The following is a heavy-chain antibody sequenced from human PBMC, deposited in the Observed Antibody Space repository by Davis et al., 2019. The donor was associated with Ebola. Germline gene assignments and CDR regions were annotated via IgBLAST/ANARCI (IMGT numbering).Heavy chain of an antibody. J-gene: IGHJ4*02. D-gene: IGHD1-14*01. Sequence: ASVKVSCKASGYTFTGYYMHWVRQAPGQGLEWMGRIYPYNGATNFADKFQGRVTMTTDTSITTAYMELSSLNSDDTAIYYCARPILPEVTHCGVDYWGQGTLVTVSS. CDR3: ARPILPEVTHCGVDY. CDR2: IYPYNGAT. V-gene: IGHV1-2*06. CDR1: GYTFTGYY.